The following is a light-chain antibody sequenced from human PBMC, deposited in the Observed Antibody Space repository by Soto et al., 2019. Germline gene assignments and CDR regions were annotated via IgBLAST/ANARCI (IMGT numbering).Light chain of an antibody. V-gene: IGKV1-9*01. CDR2: DAS. J-gene: IGKJ5*01. Sequence: DIQLTQSPSFLSASVGDRVTITCRASQGIRNYLAWYQQKPGVAPRLLIYDASTLQSGVPSRFSGSGSGAEFTLTISSLQPEAFATYYCQQRNSYPITFGQGTRLEIK. CDR1: QGIRNY. CDR3: QQRNSYPIT.